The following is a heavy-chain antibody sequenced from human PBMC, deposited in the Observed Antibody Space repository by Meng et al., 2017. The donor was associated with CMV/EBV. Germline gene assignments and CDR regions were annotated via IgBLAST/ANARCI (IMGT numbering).Heavy chain of an antibody. D-gene: IGHD2-21*01. CDR3: ARDQHLDCGGDCYTTPLGY. J-gene: IGHJ4*02. V-gene: IGHV1-2*02. CDR1: GYTFTGYY. Sequence: ASVKVSCKASGYTFTGYYMHWVRQAPGQGLEWMGWINPNSGGTNYAQKFQGRVTMTRDTSISTAYMELSRLRSDDTAVYYCARDQHLDCGGDCYTTPLGYWGQGTLVIVSS. CDR2: INPNSGGT.